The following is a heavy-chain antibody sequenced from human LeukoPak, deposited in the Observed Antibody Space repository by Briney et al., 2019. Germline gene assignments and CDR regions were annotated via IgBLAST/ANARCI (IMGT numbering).Heavy chain of an antibody. CDR1: GGSISSYY. J-gene: IGHJ4*02. D-gene: IGHD6-19*01. V-gene: IGHV4-59*01. Sequence: PSETLSLTCTVSGGSISSYYWSWIRQPPGKGLEWIGYIYYSGSTNYNPTLKSRVTISVDTSKNQFSLKLSSVTAADTAAYYCARQWPTAFDYWGQGTLVTVSS. CDR3: ARQWPTAFDY. CDR2: IYYSGST.